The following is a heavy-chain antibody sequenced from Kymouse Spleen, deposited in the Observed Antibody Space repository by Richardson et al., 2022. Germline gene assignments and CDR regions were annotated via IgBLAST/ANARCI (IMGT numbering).Heavy chain of an antibody. D-gene: IGHD3-10*01. CDR3: ARGLMVRGVFDY. V-gene: IGHV4-34*01. Sequence: QVQLQQWGAGLLKPSETLSLTCAVYGGSFSGYYWSWIRQPPGKGLEWIGEINHSGSTNYNPSLKSRVTISVDTSKNQFSLKLSSVTAADTAVYYCARGLMVRGVFDYWGQGTLVTVSS. J-gene: IGHJ4*02. CDR2: INHSGST. CDR1: GGSFSGYY.